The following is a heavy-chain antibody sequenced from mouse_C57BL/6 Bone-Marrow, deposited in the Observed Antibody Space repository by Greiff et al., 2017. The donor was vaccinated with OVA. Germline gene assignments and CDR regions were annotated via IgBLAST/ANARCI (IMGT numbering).Heavy chain of an antibody. CDR3: ARGGELRLRGWYYFDY. D-gene: IGHD3-2*02. J-gene: IGHJ2*01. CDR2: IDPSDSET. Sequence: QVQLQQPGAELVRPGSSVKLSCKASGYTFTSYWMLWVKQRPIQGLEWIGNIDPSDSETHYNQKFKDKATLTVDKSSSTAYMQSSGLRSEDSAVYYCARGGELRLRGWYYFDYWGQGTTLTVSA. V-gene: IGHV1-52*01. CDR1: GYTFTSYW.